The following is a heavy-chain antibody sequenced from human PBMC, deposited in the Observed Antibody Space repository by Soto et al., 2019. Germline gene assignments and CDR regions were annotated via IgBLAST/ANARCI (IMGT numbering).Heavy chain of an antibody. V-gene: IGHV2-26*01. D-gene: IGHD3-3*01. CDR2: IFSNDEK. CDR3: ARVYRFLEWLDYYYYMDV. CDR1: GFSLSNARMG. Sequence: GSGPTLVNPTETLTLTCTVSGFSLSNARMGVSWIRQPPGKALEWLAHIFSNDEKSYSTSLKSRLTISKDTSKSQVVLTMTNMDPVDTATYYCARVYRFLEWLDYYYYMDVWGKGTTVTVSS. J-gene: IGHJ6*03.